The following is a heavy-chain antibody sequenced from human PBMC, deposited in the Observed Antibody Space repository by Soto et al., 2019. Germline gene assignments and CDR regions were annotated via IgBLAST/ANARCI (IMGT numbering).Heavy chain of an antibody. Sequence: EVQLVESGGGLVKPGGSLRLSCAASGFTFTSYSMNWVRQAPGKGLEWVSSISSSSTYIYYADSVKGRLTISRDNARNSLYLQMNSLRAEDTAVYYCARGGWELPLPGDAFDIWGQGTVVTVSS. CDR3: ARGGWELPLPGDAFDI. CDR2: ISSSSTYI. CDR1: GFTFTSYS. J-gene: IGHJ3*02. V-gene: IGHV3-21*01. D-gene: IGHD1-26*01.